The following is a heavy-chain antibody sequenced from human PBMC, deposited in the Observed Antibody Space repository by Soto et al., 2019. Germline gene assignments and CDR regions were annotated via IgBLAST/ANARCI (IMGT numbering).Heavy chain of an antibody. CDR3: ARATLPDSGNYLY. Sequence: ASVKVSCKASGXTFATYTMHWGRQAPGQSLEWMGWINAGNGNTKYSQKFQGRVTISRDTSASTAYMELSSLRSEDTAVYYCARATLPDSGNYLYWGQGTLVTVSS. CDR2: INAGNGNT. V-gene: IGHV1-3*01. J-gene: IGHJ4*02. D-gene: IGHD1-26*01. CDR1: GXTFATYT.